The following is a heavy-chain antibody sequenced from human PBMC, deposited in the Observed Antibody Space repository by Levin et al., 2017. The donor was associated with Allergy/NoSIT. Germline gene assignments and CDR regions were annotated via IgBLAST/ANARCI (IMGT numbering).Heavy chain of an antibody. Sequence: KISCKASGGTFSSYAISWVRQAPGQGLEWMGGIIPIFGTANYAQKFQGRVTITADESTSTAYMELSSLRSEDTAVYYCARGGYCSSTSCYVGVDYWGQGTLITVSS. J-gene: IGHJ4*02. CDR2: IIPIFGTA. V-gene: IGHV1-69*01. CDR1: GGTFSSYA. CDR3: ARGGYCSSTSCYVGVDY. D-gene: IGHD2-2*01.